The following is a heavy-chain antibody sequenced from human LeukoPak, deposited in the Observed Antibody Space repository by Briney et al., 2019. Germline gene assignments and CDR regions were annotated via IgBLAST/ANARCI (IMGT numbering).Heavy chain of an antibody. CDR1: GFTFSSYG. D-gene: IGHD2-15*01. CDR2: IWYDGSNK. V-gene: IGHV3-33*01. CDR3: ARRYCSGGSCYSFRGDWFDP. J-gene: IGHJ5*02. Sequence: GGSLRLSCAASGFTFSSYGMHWVRQAPGKGLEWVAVIWYDGSNKYYADSVKGRFTISRDNSKNTLYLQMNSLRAEDAAVYYCARRYCSGGSCYSFRGDWFDPWGQGTLVTVSS.